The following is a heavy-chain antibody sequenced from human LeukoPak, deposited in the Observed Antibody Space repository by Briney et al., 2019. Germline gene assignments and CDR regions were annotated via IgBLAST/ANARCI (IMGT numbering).Heavy chain of an antibody. CDR3: ARVHYYDSSGYYA. CDR2: ISSSSSYI. D-gene: IGHD3-22*01. J-gene: IGHJ5*02. V-gene: IGHV3-21*05. CDR1: GFTFSSYS. Sequence: GGSLRLSCAASGFTFSSYSMNWVRQAPGKGLEWVSYISSSSSYIYYADSVKGRFTISRDNAKNSLYLQMNSLRAEDTAVYYCARVHYYDSSGYYAWGQGTLVTVSS.